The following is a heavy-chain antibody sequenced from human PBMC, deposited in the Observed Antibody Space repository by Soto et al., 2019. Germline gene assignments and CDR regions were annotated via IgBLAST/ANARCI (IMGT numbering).Heavy chain of an antibody. CDR2: ISPMFGAA. J-gene: IGHJ4*02. CDR1: GGTFNTYA. CDR3: AREVQVHTPAFVY. V-gene: IGHV1-69*19. D-gene: IGHD3-10*01. Sequence: QVQLVQSGAEMKKPGSSVKVSCQSSGGTFNTYAMNWVRQAPGQGPEWMGDISPMFGAANYAPKFQGRVTITADESPGTSYMQWSSLTSENTALYFCAREVQVHTPAFVYWGQGTVVTVSS.